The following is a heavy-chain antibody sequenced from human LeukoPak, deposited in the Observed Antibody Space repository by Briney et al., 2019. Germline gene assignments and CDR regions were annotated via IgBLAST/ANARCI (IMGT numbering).Heavy chain of an antibody. Sequence: GGSLRLSCATSGFTFSSYAMSWVRQAPGKGLEWVSVIYSGGSTYYADSVKGRFTISRDNSKNTLYLQMNSLRAEDTAVYYCARWVYGAYFDYWGQGTLVTVSS. CDR2: IYSGGST. D-gene: IGHD4-17*01. CDR1: GFTFSSYA. V-gene: IGHV3-66*01. J-gene: IGHJ4*02. CDR3: ARWVYGAYFDY.